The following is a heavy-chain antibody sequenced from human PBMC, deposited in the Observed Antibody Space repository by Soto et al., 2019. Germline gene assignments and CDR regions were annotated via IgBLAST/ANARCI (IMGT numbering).Heavy chain of an antibody. CDR1: GGSISSSSYY. Sequence: QLQLQESGPGLVKPSETLSLTCTVSGGSISSSSYYWGWIRQPPGKGLEWIGSFSYRGSTYYNPSLKSRVTLSADTSKNQFSLNLSSVTATDTAVYYCARRIAAAGHYFDYWGQGTLVTVSS. CDR2: FSYRGST. D-gene: IGHD6-13*01. V-gene: IGHV4-39*01. CDR3: ARRIAAAGHYFDY. J-gene: IGHJ4*02.